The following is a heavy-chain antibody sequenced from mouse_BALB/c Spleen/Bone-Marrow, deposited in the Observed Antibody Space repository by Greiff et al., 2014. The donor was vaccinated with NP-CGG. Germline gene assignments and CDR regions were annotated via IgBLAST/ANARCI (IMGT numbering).Heavy chain of an antibody. V-gene: IGHV2-9*02. CDR2: IWAGGST. Sequence: QVPLPQSGPGLGAPSQSLSITFTVSGVLFTSYGVHWGCPPPGKGLEWLGVIWAGGSTNYNSALMSRLSISKDNSKSQVFLKMNSLQTDDTAMYYCARVAMDYWGQGTSVTVSS. CDR1: GVLFTSYG. CDR3: ARVAMDY. J-gene: IGHJ4*01.